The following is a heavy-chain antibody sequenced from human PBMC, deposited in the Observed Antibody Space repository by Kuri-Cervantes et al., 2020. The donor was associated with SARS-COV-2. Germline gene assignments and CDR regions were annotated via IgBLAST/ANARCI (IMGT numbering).Heavy chain of an antibody. Sequence: GESLKIFCAASGFTFSNVWMSWVRQAPGKGPEWVGRIKSKTDGGTTDYAAPVKGRFTSSRDDSNNTLYLQTNSLTTADTAVYYCTTGEYQYHGYYYYGMDVWGQGTTVTVSS. CDR2: IKSKTDGGTT. CDR1: GFTFSNVW. D-gene: IGHD2-2*01. V-gene: IGHV3-15*01. J-gene: IGHJ6*02. CDR3: TTGEYQYHGYYYYGMDV.